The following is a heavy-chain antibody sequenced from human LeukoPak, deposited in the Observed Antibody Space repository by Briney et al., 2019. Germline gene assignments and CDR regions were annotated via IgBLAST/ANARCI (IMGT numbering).Heavy chain of an antibody. V-gene: IGHV4-34*01. D-gene: IGHD6-19*01. Sequence: SETLSLTCTVSGGSISSYYWSWIRQPPGKGLEWIGEINHSGSTNYNPSLKSRVTISVDTSKNQFSLKLSSVTAADTAVYYCARGSYSSGYWYFDLWGRGTLVSVSS. CDR2: INHSGST. CDR3: ARGSYSSGYWYFDL. J-gene: IGHJ2*01. CDR1: GGSISSYY.